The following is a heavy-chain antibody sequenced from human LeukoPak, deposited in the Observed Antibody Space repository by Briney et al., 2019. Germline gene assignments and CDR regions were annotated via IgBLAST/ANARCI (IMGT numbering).Heavy chain of an antibody. CDR2: IYYSGST. D-gene: IGHD6-19*01. Sequence: KPSETLSLTCTVSGGSISSSSYYWGWIRQPPGKGLEWIGSIYYSGSTYYNPSLKSRVTISVDTSKNQFSPKLSSVTAADTAVYYCARRKGGWFVFWGQGTLVTVSS. CDR3: ARRKGGWFVF. J-gene: IGHJ4*02. V-gene: IGHV4-39*01. CDR1: GGSISSSSYY.